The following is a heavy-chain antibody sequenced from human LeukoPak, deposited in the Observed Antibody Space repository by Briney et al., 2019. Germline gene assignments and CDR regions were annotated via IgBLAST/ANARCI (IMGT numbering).Heavy chain of an antibody. Sequence: SETLSLTCAVYGGSFSGYYWSWIRQPPGKGLERIGEINHSGSTNYNPSLKSRVTISVDTSKNQFSLKLSSVTAADTAVYYCARGNYDFWSGYYFWFDPWGQGTLVTVSS. CDR2: INHSGST. CDR3: ARGNYDFWSGYYFWFDP. J-gene: IGHJ5*02. V-gene: IGHV4-34*01. CDR1: GGSFSGYY. D-gene: IGHD3-3*01.